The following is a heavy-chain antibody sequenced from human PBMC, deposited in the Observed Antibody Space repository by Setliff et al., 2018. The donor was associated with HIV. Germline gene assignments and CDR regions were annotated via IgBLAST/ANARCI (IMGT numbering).Heavy chain of an antibody. V-gene: IGHV4-39*07. D-gene: IGHD6-19*01. CDR3: AGHPVTSGWLSLNWFDP. J-gene: IGHJ5*01. Sequence: SETLSLTCSVSGGSINTSSYYWAWVRQPPGNELEWIGSIYHDGTTHYRSSLRSRAAISIDTSKSQISLKVRSVTAADTAVYFCAGHPVTSGWLSLNWFDPWVQGILVTVSS. CDR1: GGSINTSSYY. CDR2: IYHDGTT.